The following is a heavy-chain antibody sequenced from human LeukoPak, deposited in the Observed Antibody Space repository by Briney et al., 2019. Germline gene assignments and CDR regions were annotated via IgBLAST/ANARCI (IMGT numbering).Heavy chain of an antibody. CDR3: AKERELTSYYYYYMDV. J-gene: IGHJ6*03. Sequence: GRSLRLSCAASGFTFSSYGMHWVRQAPGKGLEWVAVISYDGSNKYYADSVKGRFTISRDNSKNMLYLQMNSLRAEDTAVYYCAKERELTSYYYYYMDVWGKGTTVTVSS. CDR2: ISYDGSNK. D-gene: IGHD3-10*01. CDR1: GFTFSSYG. V-gene: IGHV3-30*18.